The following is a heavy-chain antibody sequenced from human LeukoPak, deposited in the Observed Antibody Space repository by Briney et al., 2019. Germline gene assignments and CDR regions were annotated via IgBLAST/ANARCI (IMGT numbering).Heavy chain of an antibody. CDR3: ARAAYSSSWYDY. D-gene: IGHD6-13*01. CDR2: ISSSSSYI. CDR1: GFTFSSYS. V-gene: IGHV3-21*01. J-gene: IGHJ4*02. Sequence: GVCLRLSCAASGFTFSSYSMNWVRQAPGKGLEWVSSISSSSSYIYYADSVKGRFTISRDNAKNSLYLQMNSLRAEDTAVYYCARAAYSSSWYDYWGQGTLVTVSS.